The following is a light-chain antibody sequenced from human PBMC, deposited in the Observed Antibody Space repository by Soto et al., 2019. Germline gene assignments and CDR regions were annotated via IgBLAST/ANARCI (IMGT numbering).Light chain of an antibody. CDR2: DAS. Sequence: EIVLTQSPATLSLSPGERATVSCRASQSVSSYLAWYQQKPGQAPRLLIYDASNRAPGIPARVSGSGSGTDFTLTISSLEPEDFAVYYCQQRSNWPITFGQGTRLEIK. CDR1: QSVSSY. CDR3: QQRSNWPIT. V-gene: IGKV3-11*01. J-gene: IGKJ5*01.